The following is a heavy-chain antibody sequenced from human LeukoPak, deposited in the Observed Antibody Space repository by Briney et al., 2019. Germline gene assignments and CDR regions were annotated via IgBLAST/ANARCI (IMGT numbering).Heavy chain of an antibody. CDR2: ISGSGGST. CDR1: GFTFSSYG. D-gene: IGHD3-22*01. Sequence: GGSLRLSCAASGFTFSSYGMSWVRQAPGKGLEWVSAISGSGGSTYYADSVTGRFTISRDNSKNTLYLQMNSLRAEDTAVYYCAKEASSQYYYDSSGQTDAFDIWGQGTMVTVSS. CDR3: AKEASSQYYYDSSGQTDAFDI. J-gene: IGHJ3*02. V-gene: IGHV3-23*01.